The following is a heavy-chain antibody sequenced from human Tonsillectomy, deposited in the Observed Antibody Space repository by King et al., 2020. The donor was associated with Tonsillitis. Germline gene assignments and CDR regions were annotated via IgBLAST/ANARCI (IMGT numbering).Heavy chain of an antibody. Sequence: QLQESGPGLVKPSETLSHTCTVSGGSIRSSGYYWGWIRQPPGKGLEWIGSMYYSGATYYNPSLKSRVTISLDTSKYQFSLKLSSLTAADTALYYCPRRSLEMSAFDIWGQGTMVTVSS. V-gene: IGHV4-39*01. D-gene: IGHD5-24*01. CDR1: GGSIRSSGYY. CDR2: MYYSGAT. J-gene: IGHJ3*02. CDR3: PRRSLEMSAFDI.